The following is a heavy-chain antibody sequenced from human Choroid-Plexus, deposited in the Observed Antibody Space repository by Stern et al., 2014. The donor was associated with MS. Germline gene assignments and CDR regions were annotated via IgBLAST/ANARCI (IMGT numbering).Heavy chain of an antibody. CDR1: GFTFGSCA. D-gene: IGHD2/OR15-2a*01. CDR2: VSYDGSNK. V-gene: IGHV3-30*18. CDR3: AKDRQYLTYFFDH. J-gene: IGHJ5*02. Sequence: VHLVESGGGVVQPGRPLRLSCVASGFTFGSCAMPWVRQAPGKRLEWVAGVSYDGSNKYYADSVKGRFTISRDNSQNTLYMQMSSLRPEDTAVYYCAKDRQYLTYFFDHWGQGSLVTVSS.